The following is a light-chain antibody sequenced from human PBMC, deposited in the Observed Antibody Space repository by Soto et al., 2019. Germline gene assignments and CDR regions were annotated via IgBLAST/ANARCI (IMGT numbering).Light chain of an antibody. CDR2: GAS. CDR1: QTVTRN. Sequence: EIVMTQSPASLSVSPGERATLSCRASQTVTRNLAWYQQKPGQAPRLLIYGASTRATGIPARFSGSGSGTDFTLTISSLQSEDSAVYYCQQYTNWPPATFGQGTKVEIK. V-gene: IGKV3-15*01. J-gene: IGKJ1*01. CDR3: QQYTNWPPAT.